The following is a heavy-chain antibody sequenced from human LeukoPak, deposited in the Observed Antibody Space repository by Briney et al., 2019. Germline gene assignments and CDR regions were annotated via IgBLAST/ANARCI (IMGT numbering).Heavy chain of an antibody. CDR3: ARAVVPAPWFDP. Sequence: GGSLRLSCAASGFTVSSNYMSWVRQAPGKGLEWVSVIYSGGSTYYADSVEGRFTISRDNSKNTLYLQMNSLRAEDTAVYYCARAVVPAPWFDPWGQGTLVTVSS. D-gene: IGHD2-2*01. CDR1: GFTVSSNY. J-gene: IGHJ5*02. CDR2: IYSGGST. V-gene: IGHV3-53*01.